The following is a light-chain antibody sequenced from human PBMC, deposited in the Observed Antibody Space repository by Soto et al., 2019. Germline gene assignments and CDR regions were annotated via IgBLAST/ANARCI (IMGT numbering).Light chain of an antibody. CDR2: GAF. CDR3: QQYNDWPLT. V-gene: IGKV3-15*01. J-gene: IGKJ1*01. Sequence: EILLTQSPVTLSVSPGERATLSCGASQSVRSNLDWYQQKTGKAPSLLIYGAFTRATGIPTRLSGTGYGTELTITISSMQSEDFELYYCQQYNDWPLTFGQGTKVDIK. CDR1: QSVRSN.